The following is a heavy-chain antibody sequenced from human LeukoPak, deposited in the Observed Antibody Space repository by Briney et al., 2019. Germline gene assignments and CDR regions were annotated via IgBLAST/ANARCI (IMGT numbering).Heavy chain of an antibody. CDR2: INWNGDNT. Sequence: PGGSLRLSCAASGFTFDDYGMSWVRQAPGKGLEWVSGINWNGDNTGYADSVKGRFTISRDNTKNSLYLQMNSLRPEDTALYYCAREPLLDNYYSYMDVWGKGTTVTVFS. J-gene: IGHJ6*03. CDR1: GFTFDDYG. V-gene: IGHV3-20*04. D-gene: IGHD1-26*01. CDR3: AREPLLDNYYSYMDV.